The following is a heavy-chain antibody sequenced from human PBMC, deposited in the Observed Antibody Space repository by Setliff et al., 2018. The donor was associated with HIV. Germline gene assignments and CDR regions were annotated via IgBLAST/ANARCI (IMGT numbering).Heavy chain of an antibody. CDR1: GLIFSSYS. CDR2: ISTSSTV. CDR3: AREVRGYSYGLFDY. J-gene: IGHJ4*02. D-gene: IGHD5-18*01. V-gene: IGHV3-48*01. Sequence: PGGSLRLSCAASGLIFSSYSMIWVRQAPGKGLEWVSYISTSSTVYYADSVKGRFTISRDNAKNSLYLQMNSLRVEDTAVYYCAREVRGYSYGLFDYWGQGTLVTVSS.